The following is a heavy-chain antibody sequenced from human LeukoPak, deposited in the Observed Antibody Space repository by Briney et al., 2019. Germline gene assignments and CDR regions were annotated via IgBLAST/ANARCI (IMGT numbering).Heavy chain of an antibody. Sequence: ASVKVSCKASGYTFTGYYMHWVRQAPGQGLEWMGWINPNSGGTNYAQKFQGRVTMTRDTSIGTAYMELSRLRSDDTAVYYCARDGIAAAGTRNWFDPWGQGTLVTVSS. J-gene: IGHJ5*02. CDR1: GYTFTGYY. D-gene: IGHD6-13*01. V-gene: IGHV1-2*02. CDR2: INPNSGGT. CDR3: ARDGIAAAGTRNWFDP.